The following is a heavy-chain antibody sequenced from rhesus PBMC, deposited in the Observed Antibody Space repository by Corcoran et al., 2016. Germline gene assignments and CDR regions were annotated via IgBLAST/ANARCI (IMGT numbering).Heavy chain of an antibody. D-gene: IGHD6S26*01. V-gene: IGHV4-65*01. Sequence: QVQLQESGPGLVKPSETLSLTCAVSGGSISSSNWWSWIRQPPGKGPEWIGYISGSSRSPYYNPSLKSRVTISPDTSKNQFSLKRSSVTTADTAVYYCGRRGNSGWSVFDYWGQGVLVTVSS. CDR3: GRRGNSGWSVFDY. CDR2: ISGSSRSP. J-gene: IGHJ4*01. CDR1: GGSISSSNW.